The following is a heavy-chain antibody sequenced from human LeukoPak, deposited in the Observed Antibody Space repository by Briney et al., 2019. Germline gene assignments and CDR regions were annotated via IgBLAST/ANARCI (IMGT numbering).Heavy chain of an antibody. CDR1: GYTFISYD. CDR2: MNPDSGNT. D-gene: IGHD6-6*01. CDR3: ARGTQLVPLDY. J-gene: IGHJ4*02. Sequence: ASVKVSCKASGYTFISYDINWVRQATGQGLERMGWMNPDSGNTAFAQKFQDRVTITRNTSISTAYMELSSLRSEDTAIYYCARGTQLVPLDYWGQGTLVTVSS. V-gene: IGHV1-8*01.